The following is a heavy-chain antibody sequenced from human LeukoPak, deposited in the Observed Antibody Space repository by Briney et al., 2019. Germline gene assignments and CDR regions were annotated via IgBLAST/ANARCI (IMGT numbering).Heavy chain of an antibody. J-gene: IGHJ4*02. D-gene: IGHD2-8*01. CDR2: IRKKGFGGTT. Sequence: SLRLSCSASGFTFGDYAMSWVRQAPGKGLEWVGFIRKKGFGGTTEYAASVKGRFTISRDDSNSVAYLQMNSLKTEDTAVYYCARANCVNGVCYHFDYWGQGTLVTVSS. V-gene: IGHV3-49*04. CDR1: GFTFGDYA. CDR3: ARANCVNGVCYHFDY.